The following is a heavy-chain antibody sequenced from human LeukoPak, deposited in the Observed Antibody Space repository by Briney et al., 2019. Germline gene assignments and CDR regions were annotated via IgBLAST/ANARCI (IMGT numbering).Heavy chain of an antibody. CDR3: ARSARRVRGVIGYDAFDI. D-gene: IGHD3-10*01. Sequence: PSETLSFTFTVPGGSIICSSYYGGWIRQPSGNAMDCAASIYYIRRTYYHPSLHTQLTISVDTFTNQFSLKLSSVTAADTAVYYCARSARRVRGVIGYDAFDIWGQGTMVTVSS. CDR2: IYYIRRT. J-gene: IGHJ3*02. V-gene: IGHV4-39*01. CDR1: GGSIICSSYY.